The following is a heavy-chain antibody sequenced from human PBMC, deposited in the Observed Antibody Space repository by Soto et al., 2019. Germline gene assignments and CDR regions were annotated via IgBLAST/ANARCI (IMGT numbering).Heavy chain of an antibody. J-gene: IGHJ4*02. V-gene: IGHV4-31*11. CDR3: PRGRDEAGGPFDS. D-gene: IGHD3-10*01. CDR2: IYYTGST. Sequence: QVQLQESGPGLVKPSQTLSLTCAVSGDSIITGNYYWSWVRQLPGKGLEWIGYIYYTGSTYYNPSLKSRITISRDTSQNRFSRQLSSVTVADTAVYFCPRGRDEAGGPFDSWGRGTLVTVSS. CDR1: GDSIITGNYY.